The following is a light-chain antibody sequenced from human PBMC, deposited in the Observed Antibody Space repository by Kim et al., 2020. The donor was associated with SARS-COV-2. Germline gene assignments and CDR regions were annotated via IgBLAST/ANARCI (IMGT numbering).Light chain of an antibody. CDR2: DAS. CDR1: QDIINF. Sequence: DIQLTQSPSSLSASVGDRVTITCQASQDIINFLNWYQHKPGKAPKLLIYDASTLETGVPSRFSGSGSGADFSFTISSLQPEDIATYYCQEDEDHLLTFGGGTKVDIK. CDR3: QEDEDHLLT. V-gene: IGKV1-33*01. J-gene: IGKJ4*01.